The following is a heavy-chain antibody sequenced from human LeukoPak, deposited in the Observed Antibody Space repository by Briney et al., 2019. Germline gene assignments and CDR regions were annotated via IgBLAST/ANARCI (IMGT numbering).Heavy chain of an antibody. J-gene: IGHJ5*02. Sequence: SETLSLTCTVSGDSISSSYWSWIRQPPGKALEWVGYIYYTGTTNYNPSLKSRVTMSIDTSKNQSSLNLNSVTAADPAVYYCARGFYDSSGYSNCFDPWGQGTLVTVSS. CDR1: GDSISSSY. D-gene: IGHD3-22*01. CDR3: ARGFYDSSGYSNCFDP. CDR2: IYYTGTT. V-gene: IGHV4-59*01.